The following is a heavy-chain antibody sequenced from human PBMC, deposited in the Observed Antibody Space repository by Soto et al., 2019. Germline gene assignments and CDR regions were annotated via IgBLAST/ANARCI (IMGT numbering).Heavy chain of an antibody. D-gene: IGHD6-6*01. V-gene: IGHV1-18*04. CDR2: ISAYNGNT. CDR3: ARGTSSSSRTWFSDYYYYGMDV. Sequence: ASVKVSCKASGYTFTSYGISWVRQAPGQGLEWMGWISAYNGNTNYAQKLQGRVTMTTDTSTSTAYMELRSLRSDDTAVYYCARGTSSSSRTWFSDYYYYGMDVWGQGTTVTVSS. J-gene: IGHJ6*02. CDR1: GYTFTSYG.